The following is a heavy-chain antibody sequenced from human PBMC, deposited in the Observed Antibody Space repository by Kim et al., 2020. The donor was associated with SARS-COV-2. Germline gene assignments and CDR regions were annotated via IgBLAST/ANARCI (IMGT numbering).Heavy chain of an antibody. J-gene: IGHJ4*02. CDR1: GGSFSTYY. V-gene: IGHV4-34*01. CDR3: ATRDY. Sequence: SETLSLTCAVYGGSFSTYYWSWIRQPPGKGLEWIGEINHSGGTNYNPSLKSLVTISVDTSKNQFSLKVNSVTAADTAVYFCATRDYWGQGTLVTVSS. CDR2: INHSGGT.